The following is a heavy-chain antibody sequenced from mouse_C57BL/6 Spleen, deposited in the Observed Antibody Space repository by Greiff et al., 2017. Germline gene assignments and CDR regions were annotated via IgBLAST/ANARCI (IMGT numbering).Heavy chain of an antibody. CDR1: GYTFTSYW. J-gene: IGHJ2*01. Sequence: QVQLQQPGAELVRPGSSVKLSCKASGYTFTSYWMDWVKQRPGQGLEWIGNIYPSDSETHYNQKFKDKATLTVDKSSSTAYMQLSSLTSEDSAVYYCARQGGNYLDYGGQGTTLTVSS. CDR2: IYPSDSET. D-gene: IGHD3-3*01. CDR3: ARQGGNYLDY. V-gene: IGHV1-61*01.